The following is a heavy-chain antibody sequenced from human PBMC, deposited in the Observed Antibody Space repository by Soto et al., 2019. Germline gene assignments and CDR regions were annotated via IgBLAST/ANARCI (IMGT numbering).Heavy chain of an antibody. D-gene: IGHD3-22*01. V-gene: IGHV1-2*02. J-gene: IGHJ5*02. CDR1: GYTFTGYY. CDR3: ARDAPYYYATSGYYSHWFDP. CDR2: INPNSGGT. Sequence: QVQLVQSGAEVKNPGASVKVSCKASGYTFTGYYMHWVRQPPGQGLEWMGWINPNSGGTNYAQKFQGRVTMTRDTSNSTAYMELSRLRSEGTAVYYCARDAPYYYATSGYYSHWFDPLGQVTLGTVSS.